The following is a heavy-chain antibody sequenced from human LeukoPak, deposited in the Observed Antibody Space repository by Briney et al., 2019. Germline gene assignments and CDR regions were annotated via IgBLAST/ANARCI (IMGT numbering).Heavy chain of an antibody. Sequence: GGSLRLSCAASGFTFSSYAMSWVGQAPGKGVEGVSAISGSGGSTYYADSFKGPFPISTDNSHTTLSLQLTSLTAEDTAVYYCAKDADYYDFWSGYYFNYYYYYMDVWGKGTTVTVSS. J-gene: IGHJ6*03. D-gene: IGHD3-3*01. CDR1: GFTFSSYA. CDR2: ISGSGGST. V-gene: IGHV3-23*01. CDR3: AKDADYYDFWSGYYFNYYYYYMDV.